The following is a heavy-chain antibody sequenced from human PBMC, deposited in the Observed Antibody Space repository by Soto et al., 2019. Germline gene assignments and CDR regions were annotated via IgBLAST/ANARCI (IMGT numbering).Heavy chain of an antibody. V-gene: IGHV4-30-4*01. CDR1: GGSISSGDYY. CDR2: IYYSGST. J-gene: IGHJ4*02. Sequence: PSETLSLTCTVSGGSISSGDYYWSWIRQPPGKGLEWIGYIYYSGSTYYNPSLKSRVTISVDTSKNQFSLKLSSVTAADTAVYYCASSSITMVRGVIRFWGQGTLVTVSS. D-gene: IGHD3-10*01. CDR3: ASSSITMVRGVIRF.